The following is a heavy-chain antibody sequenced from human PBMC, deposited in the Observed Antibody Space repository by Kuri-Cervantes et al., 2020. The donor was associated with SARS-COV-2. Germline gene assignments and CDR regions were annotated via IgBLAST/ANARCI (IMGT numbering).Heavy chain of an antibody. CDR1: GGSISSYY. CDR2: IYYSGST. Sequence: GSLRLSCTVSGGSISSYYWSWIRQPPGKGLEWIGYIYYSGSTNYNPSLKSRVTISVDTSKNQFSLKLSSVTAADTVVYYCARSKGSGWFGFDPSMDVWGQGTTVTVSS. V-gene: IGHV4-59*01. CDR3: ARSKGSGWFGFDPSMDV. J-gene: IGHJ6*02. D-gene: IGHD6-19*01.